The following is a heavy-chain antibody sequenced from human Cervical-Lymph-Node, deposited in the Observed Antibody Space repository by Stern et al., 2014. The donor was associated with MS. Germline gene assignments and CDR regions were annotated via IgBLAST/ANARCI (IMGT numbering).Heavy chain of an antibody. V-gene: IGHV3-23*04. Sequence: QLVQSGGGLVQPGGSLRLSCAASGFIFSNYAMTWARQAPGKGLEWVSTIGGSGTSTFYGDSVRGRFTISRDNSKNTVYLQMNSLRAEDTAVYYCAKATRESSGRVFDYWGQGTLVTVSS. J-gene: IGHJ4*02. CDR2: IGGSGTST. CDR1: GFIFSNYA. CDR3: AKATRESSGRVFDY. D-gene: IGHD6-19*01.